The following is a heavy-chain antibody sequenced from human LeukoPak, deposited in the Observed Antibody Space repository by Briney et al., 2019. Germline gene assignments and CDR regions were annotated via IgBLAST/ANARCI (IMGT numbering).Heavy chain of an antibody. V-gene: IGHV4-31*03. CDR1: GGSISSGGYY. D-gene: IGHD1-7*01. Sequence: SETLSPTCTVSGGSISSGGYYWSWIRQHPGKGLEWIGYIYYSGSTYYNPSLKSRVAISVDTSKNQFSLKLSSVTAADTAVYYCARVTYNWNYAYYYYYMDVWGKGTTVTVSS. J-gene: IGHJ6*03. CDR2: IYYSGST. CDR3: ARVTYNWNYAYYYYYMDV.